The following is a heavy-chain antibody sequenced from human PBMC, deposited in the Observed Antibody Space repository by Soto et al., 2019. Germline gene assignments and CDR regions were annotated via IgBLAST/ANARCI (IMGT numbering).Heavy chain of an antibody. CDR1: GGSFSGYY. Sequence: PSETLSLTCAVYGGSFSGYYWSWIRQPPGKGLEWIGEINHSGSTNYNPSLKSRVTISVDTSKNQFSLKLSSVTAADTAVYYCARDGPRVGGSYVEGHAFDIWGQGTMVTVSS. J-gene: IGHJ3*02. D-gene: IGHD1-26*01. CDR3: ARDGPRVGGSYVEGHAFDI. V-gene: IGHV4-34*01. CDR2: INHSGST.